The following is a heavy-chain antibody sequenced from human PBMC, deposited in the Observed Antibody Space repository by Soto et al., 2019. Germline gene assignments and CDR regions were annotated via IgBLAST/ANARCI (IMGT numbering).Heavy chain of an antibody. J-gene: IGHJ5*01. CDR1: GDSVSTNGAT. Sequence: PSQTLSLTCAISGDSVSTNGATWDWFRQSPSRGLEWLGRTYYRSNWYTDYAVSVKGRITISPDTSNNQLSLQLNSVTPDDTAVYYCARLIGNSWLDSWGQGTLVTVSS. V-gene: IGHV6-1*01. CDR3: ARLIGNSWLDS. CDR2: TYYRSNWYT. D-gene: IGHD2-8*01.